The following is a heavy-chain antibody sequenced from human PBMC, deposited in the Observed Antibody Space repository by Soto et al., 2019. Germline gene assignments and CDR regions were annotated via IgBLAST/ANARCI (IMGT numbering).Heavy chain of an antibody. CDR1: GYTFTSYG. Sequence: QVQLVQSGAEVKKPGASVKVSCKASGYTFTSYGISWVRQAPGQGLERLGWSSAYNGNTNYAQKLQGRVTMTTDTSTRTAYMELRSLRSDDMAVYYCASDAPMTTVTTKAFDIWGQGTMVTVSS. D-gene: IGHD4-17*01. J-gene: IGHJ3*02. CDR3: ASDAPMTTVTTKAFDI. CDR2: SSAYNGNT. V-gene: IGHV1-18*03.